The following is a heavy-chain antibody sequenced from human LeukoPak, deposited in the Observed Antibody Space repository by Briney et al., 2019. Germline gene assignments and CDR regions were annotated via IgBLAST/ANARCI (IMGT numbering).Heavy chain of an antibody. CDR1: GYTFTGYY. CDR3: ARDSGSGGEDYMDV. J-gene: IGHJ6*03. V-gene: IGHV1-2*06. D-gene: IGHD2-15*01. Sequence: GASVKVSCKASGYTFTGYYMHWVRQAPGQGLEWMGRINPNSGGTNYAQKFQGRVTMTRDTSISTAYMELSRLRSDDTAVYYCARDSGSGGEDYMDVWGKGTTVTVSS. CDR2: INPNSGGT.